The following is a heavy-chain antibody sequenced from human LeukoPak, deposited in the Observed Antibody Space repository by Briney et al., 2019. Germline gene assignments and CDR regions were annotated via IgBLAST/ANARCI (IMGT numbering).Heavy chain of an antibody. V-gene: IGHV4-59*08. CDR3: ARAVSGRFDY. CDR2: IYYSGST. J-gene: IGHJ4*02. Sequence: PSETLSLTCTVSGGSMSPYHWSWIRQPPGKGLEWTGYIYYSGSTNYNPSLKSRVTISVDTSKNQFSLKLSSVTAADTAMYYCARAVSGRFDYWGQGTLVTVSS. D-gene: IGHD6-19*01. CDR1: GGSMSPYH.